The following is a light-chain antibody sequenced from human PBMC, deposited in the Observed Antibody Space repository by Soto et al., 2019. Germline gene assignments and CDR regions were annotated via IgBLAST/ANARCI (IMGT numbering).Light chain of an antibody. V-gene: IGKV3-11*01. Sequence: EIVLTQSPVPVSLSPGARATLSCRASQSVTSYLAWYQQIPGQAPRLLIYDVSNRASGIPARFSGSGSETDFTLTISSLEPEDFAVYYCQQRSDWPLTFGQGTRLGI. CDR1: QSVTSY. CDR2: DVS. J-gene: IGKJ5*01. CDR3: QQRSDWPLT.